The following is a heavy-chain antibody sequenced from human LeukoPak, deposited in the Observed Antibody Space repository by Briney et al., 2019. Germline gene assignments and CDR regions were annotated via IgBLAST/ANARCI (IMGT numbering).Heavy chain of an antibody. Sequence: PSETLSLTCAVYGGSFSGYYWSWIRQPPGKGLEWIGEINHSGSTNYNPSLKSRVTISVDTSKNQFSLKLSSVTAADTAVYCCALRSIAAQRDFDYWGQGTLVTVSS. CDR1: GGSFSGYY. CDR2: INHSGST. D-gene: IGHD6-6*01. V-gene: IGHV4-34*01. CDR3: ALRSIAAQRDFDY. J-gene: IGHJ4*02.